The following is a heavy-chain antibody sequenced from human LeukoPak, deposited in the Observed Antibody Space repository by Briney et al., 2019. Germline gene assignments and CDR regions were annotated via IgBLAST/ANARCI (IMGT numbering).Heavy chain of an antibody. CDR2: INHSGTT. CDR3: ARRGMMYSYDSSGYPH. D-gene: IGHD3-22*01. Sequence: SETLSLTCAVYGESFSGYYWSWIRQPPGKGLEWIGDINHSGTTNYNPSLKSRLTISVGTSKNQFSLKLSSVTAADTAVYYCARRGMMYSYDSSGYPHWGQGTLVSVSS. J-gene: IGHJ4*02. CDR1: GESFSGYY. V-gene: IGHV4-34*01.